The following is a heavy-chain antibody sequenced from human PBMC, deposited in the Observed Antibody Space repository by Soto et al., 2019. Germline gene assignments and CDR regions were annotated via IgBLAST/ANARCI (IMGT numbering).Heavy chain of an antibody. CDR2: ISSSSSYI. J-gene: IGHJ6*02. CDR1: GFTFSSYS. D-gene: IGHD3-9*01. V-gene: IGHV3-21*01. CDR3: ARAGDYDILTGYFYYYGMDV. Sequence: PGGSLRLSCAASGFTFSSYSMNWVRQAPGKGLEWVSSISSSSSYIYYADSVKGRFTISRDNAKNSLYLQMNSLRAEDTAVYYCARAGDYDILTGYFYYYGMDVWGQGTTATVSS.